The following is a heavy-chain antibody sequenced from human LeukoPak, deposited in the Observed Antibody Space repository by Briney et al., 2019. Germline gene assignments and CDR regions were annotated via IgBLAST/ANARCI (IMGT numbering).Heavy chain of an antibody. CDR2: IYYSGST. J-gene: IGHJ4*02. Sequence: SETLSLTCTVSGGSNSSSSYYWGWIRQPPGKGLEWIGNIYYSGSTYYNPSLKSRVTISVDTSKNQFSLKLSSVTAADTAVYYCARAIAAAWYFDYWGQGTLVTVSS. V-gene: IGHV4-39*01. CDR3: ARAIAAAWYFDY. CDR1: GGSNSSSSYY. D-gene: IGHD6-13*01.